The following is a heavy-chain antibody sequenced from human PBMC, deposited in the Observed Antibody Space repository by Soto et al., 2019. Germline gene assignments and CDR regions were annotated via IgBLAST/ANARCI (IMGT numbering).Heavy chain of an antibody. CDR1: GGSFSGYY. CDR2: INHSGST. CDR3: ARSYGGNSGTFDF. J-gene: IGHJ4*02. D-gene: IGHD4-17*01. Sequence: QVQLQQWGAGLLKPSETLSLTCAVYGGSFSGYYWSWIRQPPGKGLEYIGEINHSGSTNYNPSLKGGVTISVDPSKNQFSLKLSSVTAADTAVYYCARSYGGNSGTFDFWGQGTLVTVSS. V-gene: IGHV4-34*01.